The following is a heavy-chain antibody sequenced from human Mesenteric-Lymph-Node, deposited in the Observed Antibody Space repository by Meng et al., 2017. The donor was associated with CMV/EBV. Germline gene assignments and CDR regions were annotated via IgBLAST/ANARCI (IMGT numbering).Heavy chain of an antibody. CDR3: ARGVRFSYSSSPLDAFDI. J-gene: IGHJ3*02. D-gene: IGHD6-6*01. CDR1: GYTFTSYG. CDR2: ISAYNGNT. Sequence: ASVKVSCKASGYTFTSYGISWVRQAPGQGLEWMGWISAYNGNTNYAQKLQGRVTMTTDTSTSTAYMELRSLRSDDTAVYYCARGVRFSYSSSPLDAFDIWGQGTMVTVSS. V-gene: IGHV1-18*01.